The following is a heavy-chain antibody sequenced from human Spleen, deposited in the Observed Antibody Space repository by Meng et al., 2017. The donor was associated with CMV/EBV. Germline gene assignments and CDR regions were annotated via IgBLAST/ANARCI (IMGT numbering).Heavy chain of an antibody. D-gene: IGHD7-27*01. CDR2: IHPHRGAT. V-gene: IGHV1-2*02. CDR1: GGTFSSYA. CDR3: ARDNNWGPDY. J-gene: IGHJ4*02. Sequence: ASVKVSCKASGGTFSSYAISWVRQAPGQGLEWMGWIHPHRGATNYAQQFQGRVTLTRDTSINTGYMELTRLTSDDTAVYYCARDNNWGPDYWGQGTLVTVSS.